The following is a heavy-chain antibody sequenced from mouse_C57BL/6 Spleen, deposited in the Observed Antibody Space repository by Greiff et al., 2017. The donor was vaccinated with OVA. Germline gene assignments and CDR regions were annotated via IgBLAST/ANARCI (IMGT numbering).Heavy chain of an antibody. V-gene: IGHV1-54*01. CDR1: GYAFTNYL. J-gene: IGHJ4*01. CDR3: AKWEAPAMDY. CDR2: INPGSGGT. D-gene: IGHD3-2*02. Sequence: QVQLQQSGAELVRPGTSVKVSCKASGYAFTNYLIEWVKQRPGQGLEWIGVINPGSGGTNYNEKFKGKATLTADKSSSTAYMQLSSLTSEDAAVYFCAKWEAPAMDYWGQGTSVTVSS.